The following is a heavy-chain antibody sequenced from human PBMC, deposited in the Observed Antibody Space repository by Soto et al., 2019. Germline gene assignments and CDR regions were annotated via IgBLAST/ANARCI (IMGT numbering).Heavy chain of an antibody. CDR2: ISYDGSNK. CDR3: AKAALGGYYYYYGMDV. CDR1: GFTFSSYG. V-gene: IGHV3-30*18. Sequence: GGSLRLSCAASGFTFSSYGMHWVRQAPGKGLEWVAVISYDGSNKYYADSVKDRFTISRDNSKNTLYLQMNSLRAEDTAVYYCAKAALGGYYYYYGMDVWGQGTTVTVSS. J-gene: IGHJ6*02.